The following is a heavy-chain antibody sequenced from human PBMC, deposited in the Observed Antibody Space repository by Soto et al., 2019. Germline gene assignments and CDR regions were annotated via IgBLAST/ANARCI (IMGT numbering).Heavy chain of an antibody. CDR2: IIPIFGTA. CDR3: AHNIVATLYYFDY. J-gene: IGHJ4*02. D-gene: IGHD5-12*01. Sequence: GASVKVSCKASGGTFSSYAISWVRQAPGQGLEWMGGIIPIFGTANYAQKIQGRVTITAVESTSTAYMELSSLRSEDTAVYYCAHNIVATLYYFDYWGQGTPVTVSS. V-gene: IGHV1-69*13. CDR1: GGTFSSYA.